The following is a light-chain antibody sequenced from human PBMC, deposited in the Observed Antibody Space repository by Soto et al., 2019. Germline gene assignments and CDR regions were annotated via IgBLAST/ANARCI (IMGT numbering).Light chain of an antibody. CDR1: QDISNY. V-gene: IGKV1-33*01. CDR2: DAS. CDR3: QQFHDLPT. J-gene: IGKJ4*01. Sequence: DIQMTQSPSTLSGSVGDRVTITCQATQDISNYLNWFQQKPGKAPKLLIYDASTLETGVPSRFSGSGSGTDFTFTIISLQPEDIATYYCQQFHDLPTFGGGTKVDIK.